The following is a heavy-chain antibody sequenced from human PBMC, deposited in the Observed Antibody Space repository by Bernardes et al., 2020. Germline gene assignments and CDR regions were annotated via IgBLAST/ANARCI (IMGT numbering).Heavy chain of an antibody. J-gene: IGHJ3*02. Sequence: GGSLRLSCTASGFIFSSYAMSWVRQAPGKGLEWVSAISGSGASTYYADSVKGRFTFSRDNSKNTLYLQMNSLRADDTAIYYCAKAGTSIYPRSFDIWGQGTMVTVSS. D-gene: IGHD4-17*01. CDR1: GFIFSSYA. CDR2: ISGSGAST. V-gene: IGHV3-23*01. CDR3: AKAGTSIYPRSFDI.